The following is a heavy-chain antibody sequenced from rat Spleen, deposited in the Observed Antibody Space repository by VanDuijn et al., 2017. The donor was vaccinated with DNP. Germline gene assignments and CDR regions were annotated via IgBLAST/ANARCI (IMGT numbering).Heavy chain of an antibody. D-gene: IGHD1-7*01. Sequence: EVQLVESGGGLVQPGRSMKLSCAASGFTFSNYYMAWVRQAPTKGLEWVASINPGGSKTYYRDSVKGRFTISRDNARSTLYLQMDSLRSEETATYYCARYDPIPFDYWGQGVMVTVSS. V-gene: IGHV5S11*01. CDR3: ARYDPIPFDY. CDR2: INPGGSKT. J-gene: IGHJ2*01. CDR1: GFTFSNYY.